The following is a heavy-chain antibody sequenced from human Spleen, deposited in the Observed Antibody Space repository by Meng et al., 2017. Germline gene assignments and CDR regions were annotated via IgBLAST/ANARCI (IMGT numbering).Heavy chain of an antibody. V-gene: IGHV3-23*01. CDR2: ISGHGRNT. CDR1: GFTFNNYA. J-gene: IGHJ4*02. CDR3: VKDQDYFDY. Sequence: EVRLLESGGGLVQPGGSLRLSCAASGFTFNNYALSWVRQAPGKGLEWLAAISGHGRNTYYADSVKGRFTVSRDNSKNTLYLQMNSLRAEDTAVYYCVKDQDYFDYWGQGTLVTVSS.